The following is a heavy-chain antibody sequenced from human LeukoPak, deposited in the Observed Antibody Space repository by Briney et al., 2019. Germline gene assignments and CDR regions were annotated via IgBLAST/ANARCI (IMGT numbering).Heavy chain of an antibody. V-gene: IGHV4-38-2*02. J-gene: IGHJ4*02. CDR1: GDSIIGYY. D-gene: IGHD6-19*01. Sequence: SETLSLTRTVSGDSIIGYYWSWIRQPPGKGLEWIGSIYHSGSTYYNPSLKSRVTISVDTSKNQFSLKLSSVTAADTAVYYCARVQQWQYYFDYWGQGTLVTVSS. CDR2: IYHSGST. CDR3: ARVQQWQYYFDY.